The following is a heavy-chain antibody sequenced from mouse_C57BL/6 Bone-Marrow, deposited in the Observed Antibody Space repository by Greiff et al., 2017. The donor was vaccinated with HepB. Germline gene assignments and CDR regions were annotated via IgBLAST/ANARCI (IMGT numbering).Heavy chain of an antibody. V-gene: IGHV1-63*01. J-gene: IGHJ2*01. Sequence: VMLVESGAELVRPGTSVKMSCKASGYTFTNYWIGWAKQRPGHGLEWIGDIYPGGGYTNYNEKFKGKATLTADKSSSTAYMQFSSLTSEDSAIYYCARFLYDGTIGGYWGQGTTLTVSS. CDR1: GYTFTNYW. CDR3: ARFLYDGTIGGY. D-gene: IGHD2-3*01. CDR2: IYPGGGYT.